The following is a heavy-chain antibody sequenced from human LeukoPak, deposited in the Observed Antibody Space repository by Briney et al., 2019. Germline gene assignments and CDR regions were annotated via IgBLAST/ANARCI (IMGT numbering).Heavy chain of an antibody. CDR2: INQDGTEK. CDR1: GFTFTTYW. V-gene: IGHV3-7*01. J-gene: IGHJ4*02. CDR3: ARDRNY. Sequence: GGSLRLSCAASGFTFTTYWMSWVRQAPGKGLEWVANINQDGTEKFYVDSVKGRFTISRDNAKNSLYLQMNSLRAEDTAVYYCARDRNYWGQGTLVTVSS.